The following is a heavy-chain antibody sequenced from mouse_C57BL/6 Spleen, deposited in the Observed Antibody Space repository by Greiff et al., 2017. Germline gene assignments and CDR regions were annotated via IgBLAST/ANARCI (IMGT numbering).Heavy chain of an antibody. J-gene: IGHJ1*03. V-gene: IGHV1-39*01. CDR1: GYSFTDYN. CDR3: ARWDYYGSSHWYFDV. Sequence: VHVKQSGPELVKPGASVKISCKASGYSFTDYNMNWVKQSNGKSLEWIGVINPNYGTTSYNQKFKGKATLTVDQSSSTAYMQLNSLTSEDSAVYYCARWDYYGSSHWYFDVWGTGTTVTVSS. CDR2: INPNYGTT. D-gene: IGHD1-1*01.